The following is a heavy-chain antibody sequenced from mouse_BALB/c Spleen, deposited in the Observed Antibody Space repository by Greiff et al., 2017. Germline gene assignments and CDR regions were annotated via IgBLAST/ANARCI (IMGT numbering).Heavy chain of an antibody. Sequence: VQLQQSGAELVKPGASVKLSCKASGYTFTSYYMYWVKQRPGQGLEWIGEINPSNGGTNFNEKFKSKATLTVDKSSSTAYMQLSSLTSEDSAVYYCTRGPHYYGSSPFAYWGQGTLVTVSA. V-gene: IGHV1S81*02. CDR1: GYTFTSYY. CDR3: TRGPHYYGSSPFAY. D-gene: IGHD1-1*01. CDR2: INPSNGGT. J-gene: IGHJ3*01.